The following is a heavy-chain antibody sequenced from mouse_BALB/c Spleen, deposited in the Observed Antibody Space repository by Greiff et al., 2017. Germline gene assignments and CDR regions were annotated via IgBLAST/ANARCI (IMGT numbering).Heavy chain of an antibody. CDR2: ISSGGST. CDR3: ARKGMITTLAMDY. J-gene: IGHJ4*01. Sequence: EVMLVESGGGLVQPGGSLKLSCAASGFTFSSYAMSWVRQTPEKRLEWVASISSGGSTYYPDSVKGRFTISRDNARNILYLQMSSLRSEDTAMYYCARKGMITTLAMDYWGQGTSVTVSS. D-gene: IGHD2-4*01. CDR1: GFTFSSYA. V-gene: IGHV5-6-5*01.